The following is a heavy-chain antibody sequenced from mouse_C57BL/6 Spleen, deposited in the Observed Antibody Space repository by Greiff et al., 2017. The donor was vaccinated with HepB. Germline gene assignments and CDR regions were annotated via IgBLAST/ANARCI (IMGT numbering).Heavy chain of an antibody. CDR2: INPGSGGT. CDR3: ARSFIYYAHGDYAMDY. J-gene: IGHJ4*01. V-gene: IGHV1-54*01. Sequence: QVQLQQSGAELVRPGTSVKVSCKASGYAFTNYLIEWVKQRPGQGLEWIGVINPGSGGTNYNEKFKGKATLTADKSSSTAYMQLSSLTSEDSAVYFCARSFIYYAHGDYAMDYWGQGTSVTVSS. D-gene: IGHD2-1*01. CDR1: GYAFTNYL.